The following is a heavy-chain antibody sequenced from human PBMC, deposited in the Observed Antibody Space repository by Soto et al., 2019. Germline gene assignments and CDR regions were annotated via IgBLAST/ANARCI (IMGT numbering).Heavy chain of an antibody. J-gene: IGHJ5*02. CDR1: GGTFSSYA. V-gene: IGHV1-69*13. D-gene: IGHD3-22*01. Sequence: ASVKVSCKASGGTFSSYAISWVRQAPGQGLEWMGGIIPIFVTANYAQKFQGRVTITADESTSTAYMELSSLRSEDTAVYYCARVPYDSSGYYYRGNDWFDPWGQGTLVTVSS. CDR2: IIPIFVTA. CDR3: ARVPYDSSGYYYRGNDWFDP.